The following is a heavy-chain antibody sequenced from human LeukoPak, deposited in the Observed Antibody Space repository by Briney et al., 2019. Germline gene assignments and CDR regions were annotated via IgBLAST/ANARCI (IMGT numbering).Heavy chain of an antibody. D-gene: IGHD6-13*01. J-gene: IGHJ4*02. CDR1: GFTFSSFW. Sequence: GGSLRLSCAASGFTFSSFWLTWIRQAPGKGLEWVANIERDGSKKTYVDSVKGRFTISRDNAKNSLYLQMSSLRAEDTAVYYCATAPAAADSFWGQGTLVAVSA. CDR2: IERDGSKK. V-gene: IGHV3-7*01. CDR3: ATAPAAADSF.